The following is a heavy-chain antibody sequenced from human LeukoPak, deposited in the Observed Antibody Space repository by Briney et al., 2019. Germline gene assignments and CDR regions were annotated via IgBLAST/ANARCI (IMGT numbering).Heavy chain of an antibody. CDR1: GFTFSSYA. CDR2: ISGSGGST. V-gene: IGHV3-23*01. CDR3: ANHWELLQVAFDI. Sequence: GGSLRLSCAASGFTFSSYAMSWVRQAPGKGLEWVSAISGSGGSTYYADSVKGRFTISRDNSKNTLYLQMNSLRAEDTAVYYCANHWELLQVAFDIWGQGTMVTVSS. J-gene: IGHJ3*02. D-gene: IGHD1-26*01.